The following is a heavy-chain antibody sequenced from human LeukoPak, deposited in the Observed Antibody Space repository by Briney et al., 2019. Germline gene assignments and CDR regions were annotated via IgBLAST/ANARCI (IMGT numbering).Heavy chain of an antibody. CDR3: ARGYCSSTSCYRINWFDP. J-gene: IGHJ5*02. D-gene: IGHD2-2*02. CDR2: IYYSGST. V-gene: IGHV4-59*01. CDR1: GGSISSYY. Sequence: PSGTLSLTCTVSGGSISSYYWSWIRQPPGKGLEWIGYIYYSGSTNYNPSLKSRVTISVDTSKNQFSLKLSSVTAADTAVYYCARGYCSSTSCYRINWFDPWGQGTLVTVSS.